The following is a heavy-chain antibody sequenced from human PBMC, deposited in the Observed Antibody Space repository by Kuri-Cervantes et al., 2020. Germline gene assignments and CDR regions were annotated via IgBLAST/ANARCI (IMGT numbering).Heavy chain of an antibody. V-gene: IGHV3-21*01. CDR2: ISGSSSLR. Sequence: GESLKISCEASGFNFDSYTMNWVRQAPGKGLEWLSSISGSSSLRYYSDSVKGRFTISRDNAQNSVYLQLNSLRVDDTATYYCVRGDARDLWGQGTQVTVSS. CDR1: GFNFDSYT. J-gene: IGHJ4*02. CDR3: VRGDARDL. D-gene: IGHD2-21*02.